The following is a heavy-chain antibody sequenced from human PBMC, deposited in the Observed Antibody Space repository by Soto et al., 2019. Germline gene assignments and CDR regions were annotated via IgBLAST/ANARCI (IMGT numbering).Heavy chain of an antibody. CDR3: ARGSGYSSWGGHYAFDS. CDR1: GFTFSSYW. D-gene: IGHD6-6*01. J-gene: IGHJ3*02. Sequence: EVQLVESGGGLVQPGGSLRLSCAASGFTFSSYWMSWVRQAPGKGLEWVANIKQDGSETYYVDSVKGRFTISRDNAKNALYLQMNSLRAEETAVYYCARGSGYSSWGGHYAFDSWGQGTMVTVSS. V-gene: IGHV3-7*01. CDR2: IKQDGSET.